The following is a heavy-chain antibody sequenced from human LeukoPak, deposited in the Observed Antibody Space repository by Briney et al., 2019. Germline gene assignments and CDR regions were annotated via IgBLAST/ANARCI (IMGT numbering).Heavy chain of an antibody. V-gene: IGHV3-23*01. CDR2: LSGSGGST. D-gene: IGHD4-17*01. J-gene: IGHJ3*02. Sequence: GGSLRLSCAASGFTFSSYAMSWVRQAPGKGLEWVSGLSGSGGSTYYADSVKGRFTISRDNSKNTLYLQMNSLRVEDTAMYFCARDPNGDYIGTFDMWGRGTMVSVSS. CDR3: ARDPNGDYIGTFDM. CDR1: GFTFSSYA.